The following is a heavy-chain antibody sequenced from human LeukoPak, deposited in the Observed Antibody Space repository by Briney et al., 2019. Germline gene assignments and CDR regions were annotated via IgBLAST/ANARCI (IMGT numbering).Heavy chain of an antibody. V-gene: IGHV3-53*01. J-gene: IGHJ4*02. CDR3: ARGPGGDDH. D-gene: IGHD3-16*01. Sequence: GGSLRLSCAASGFPVSAYYMSWVRQAPGKGLEWVSVIYSGGSTYYANSVGGRLTISRDNSKNTLFLQMNSLRAEDTAVYYCARGPGGDDHWGQGTLVTVSS. CDR1: GFPVSAYY. CDR2: IYSGGST.